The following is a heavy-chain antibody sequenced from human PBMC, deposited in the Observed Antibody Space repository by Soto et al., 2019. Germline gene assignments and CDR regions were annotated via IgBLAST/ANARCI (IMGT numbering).Heavy chain of an antibody. V-gene: IGHV3-7*01. CDR3: ARLPPLTSRYYFDF. J-gene: IGHJ4*02. Sequence: GSLRLSCAASGFTFSSFWMSWVRQAPGKELEWVANVKQDGSGKYYVDSVKGRFTISRDNAKSSLYLQMNTLRAEDTAVYYCARLPPLTSRYYFDFWGQGALVTVSS. CDR2: VKQDGSGK. D-gene: IGHD3-10*01. CDR1: GFTFSSFW.